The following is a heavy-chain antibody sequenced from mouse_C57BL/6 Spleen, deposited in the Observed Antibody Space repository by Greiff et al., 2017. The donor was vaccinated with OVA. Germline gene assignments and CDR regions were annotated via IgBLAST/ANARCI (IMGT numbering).Heavy chain of an antibody. V-gene: IGHV1-52*01. D-gene: IGHD1-1*01. CDR1: GYTFTSYW. Sequence: QVQLQQPGAELVRPGSSVKLSCKASGYTFTSYWMHWVKQRPIQGLEWIGNIDPSDSETHYNQKFKDKATLTVDKSSSTAYMQLSSLTSEDSAVYYCARDYGSRGGAWFAYWGQGTLVTVSA. CDR3: ARDYGSRGGAWFAY. J-gene: IGHJ3*01. CDR2: IDPSDSET.